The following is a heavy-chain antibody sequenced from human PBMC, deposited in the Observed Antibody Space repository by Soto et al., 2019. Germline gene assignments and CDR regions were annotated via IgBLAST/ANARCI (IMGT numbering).Heavy chain of an antibody. V-gene: IGHV1-46*01. CDR2: INPSGGST. J-gene: IGHJ6*02. D-gene: IGHD3-9*01. Sequence: ASVKVSCKASGYTFTSYYMHWVRQAPGQGLEWMGIINPSGGSTSYAQKFQGRVTMTRDTSTSTVYMELSSLRSEDTAVYYCARGDFDNYYYYYGMDVWGQGTTVTVSS. CDR3: ARGDFDNYYYYYGMDV. CDR1: GYTFTSYY.